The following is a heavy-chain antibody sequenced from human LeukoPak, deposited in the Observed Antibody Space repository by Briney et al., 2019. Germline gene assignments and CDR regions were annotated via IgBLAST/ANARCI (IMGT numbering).Heavy chain of an antibody. CDR1: GGSISSYY. J-gene: IGHJ5*02. V-gene: IGHV4-59*08. Sequence: SETLSLTCTASGGSISSYYWSRIRQPPGKGLEWIGYIYYSGSTNYNPSLKSRVTISVDTSKNEFSLKLSSLTAADTAVYYCARHEYSGSYYGLSWFDPWGQGALVTVSS. CDR3: ARHEYSGSYYGLSWFDP. D-gene: IGHD1-26*01. CDR2: IYYSGST.